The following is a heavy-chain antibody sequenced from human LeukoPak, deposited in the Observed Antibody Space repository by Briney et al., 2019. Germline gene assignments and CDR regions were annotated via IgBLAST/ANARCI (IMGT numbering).Heavy chain of an antibody. Sequence: SETPSLTCTVSGGSISSYYWSWIRQPPGKGLEWIGYIYYSGSTNYNPSLKSRVTISVDTSKNQFSLKLSSVTAADTAVYYCASADCSSTSCYTGLDAFDIWGQGTMVTVSS. J-gene: IGHJ3*02. D-gene: IGHD2-2*02. CDR2: IYYSGST. V-gene: IGHV4-59*01. CDR3: ASADCSSTSCYTGLDAFDI. CDR1: GGSISSYY.